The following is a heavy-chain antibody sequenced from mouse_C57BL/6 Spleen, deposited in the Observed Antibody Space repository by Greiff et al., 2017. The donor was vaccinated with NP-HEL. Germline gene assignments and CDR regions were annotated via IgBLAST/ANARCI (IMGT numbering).Heavy chain of an antibody. CDR3: ARDAGSSYRSYYAMDY. D-gene: IGHD1-1*01. CDR2: ISDGGSYT. CDR1: GFTFSSYA. V-gene: IGHV5-4*01. Sequence: EVHLVESGGGLVKPGGSLKLSCAASGFTFSSYAMSWVRQTPEKRLEWVATISDGGSYTYYPDNVKGRFTISRDNAKNNLYLQMSHLKSEDTAMYYCARDAGSSYRSYYAMDYWGQGTSVTVSS. J-gene: IGHJ4*01.